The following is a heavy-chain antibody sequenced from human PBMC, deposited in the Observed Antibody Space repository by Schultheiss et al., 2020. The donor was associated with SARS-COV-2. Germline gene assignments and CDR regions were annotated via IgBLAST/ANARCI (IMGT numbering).Heavy chain of an antibody. D-gene: IGHD2-2*01. Sequence: SQTLSLTCTVSGGSISSYYWSWIRQPAGKGLEWIGRIYTSGSTYYNPSLKSRVTISVDTSKNQFSLKLSSVTAADTAVYYCARVYCSSTSCLGGDVWGQGTTVTVSS. CDR1: GGSISSYY. CDR3: ARVYCSSTSCLGGDV. V-gene: IGHV4-4*07. J-gene: IGHJ6*02. CDR2: IYTSGST.